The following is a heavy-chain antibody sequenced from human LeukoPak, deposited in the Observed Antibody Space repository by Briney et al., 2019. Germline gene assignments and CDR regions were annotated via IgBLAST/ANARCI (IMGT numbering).Heavy chain of an antibody. V-gene: IGHV3-23*01. D-gene: IGHD6-19*01. Sequence: GGSLRLSCAASGFTFSSYAMSWVRQAPGKGLEWVSAISGSGGSTYYADSVKGRFTISRDNSKNTLYLQMNSLRAEDTAVYYCARDPSGWTYFDYWGQGTLVTVSS. CDR2: ISGSGGST. CDR3: ARDPSGWTYFDY. CDR1: GFTFSSYA. J-gene: IGHJ4*02.